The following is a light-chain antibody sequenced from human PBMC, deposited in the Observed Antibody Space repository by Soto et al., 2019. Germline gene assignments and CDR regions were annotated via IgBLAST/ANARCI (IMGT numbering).Light chain of an antibody. Sequence: QSVLTQPASVSGSPGRTVTISCTGSSSDVGSSNYMSWYQQHPGEAPKLVIYDVAQRPSGVPDRLSGSRSGKTASLTISGLQPDDEADYYCCSYAGSDTLIFGSGTKVHRP. J-gene: IGLJ1*01. CDR2: DVA. CDR1: SSDVGSSNY. V-gene: IGLV2-11*01. CDR3: CSYAGSDTLI.